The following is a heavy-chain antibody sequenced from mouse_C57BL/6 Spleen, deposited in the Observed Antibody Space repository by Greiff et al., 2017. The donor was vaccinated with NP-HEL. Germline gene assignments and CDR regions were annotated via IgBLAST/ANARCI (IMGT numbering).Heavy chain of an antibody. CDR3: AGGNFDY. Sequence: EVKLMESGGGLVKPGGSLKLSCAASGFTFSNYGMHWVRQAPEKGLAWVAYLSSGSSPIYYADPVKGRFTISRDNAKNTLFLQMTSLRSEDTAMYYCAGGNFDYWGQGTTLTVSS. V-gene: IGHV5-17*01. J-gene: IGHJ2*01. CDR2: LSSGSSPI. CDR1: GFTFSNYG.